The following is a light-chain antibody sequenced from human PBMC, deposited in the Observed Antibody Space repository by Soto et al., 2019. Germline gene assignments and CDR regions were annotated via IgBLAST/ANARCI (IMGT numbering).Light chain of an antibody. Sequence: NHMTQSPSTLSASVGDRVTITCRASQSISSWLSWYHQKPGKAPNLRIYKASSLRSGVPSRFSGSGSGTEFTLTISSLQPDDSATYYCQQYKSYPWTFGQGTKVVIK. CDR1: QSISSW. J-gene: IGKJ1*01. V-gene: IGKV1-5*03. CDR3: QQYKSYPWT. CDR2: KAS.